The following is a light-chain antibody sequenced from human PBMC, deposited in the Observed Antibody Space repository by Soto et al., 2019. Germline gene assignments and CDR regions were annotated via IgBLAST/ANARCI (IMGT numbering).Light chain of an antibody. CDR3: QQYMNWPT. J-gene: IGKJ5*01. Sequence: EIVMTQSPATLSVSPGEGATLSCRASQSIKRSSLAWYQQKPGQAPRLLIFGASTRVTGIPARFSGSASGTEFSLTISSLQSEDFAVYYCQQYMNWPTFGQGTRLEIK. CDR1: QSIKRSS. V-gene: IGKV3-15*01. CDR2: GAS.